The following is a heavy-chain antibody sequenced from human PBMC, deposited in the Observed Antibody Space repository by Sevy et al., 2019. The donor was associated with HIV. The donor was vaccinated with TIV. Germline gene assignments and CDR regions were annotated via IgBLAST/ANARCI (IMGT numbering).Heavy chain of an antibody. CDR1: GFTFSSYP. J-gene: IGHJ4*02. D-gene: IGHD3-22*01. CDR3: GRDREMGNYYDCSGSIDY. V-gene: IGHV3-30*04. CDR2: ISYDGSNK. Sequence: GGSLRLSCAASGFTFSSYPMHWVRQAPGKGLESVAVISYDGSNKYYADSVKGRLTISRDNSKNTLYVQMNSLRAEDTAVFYCGRDREMGNYYDCSGSIDYWGQGTLVTVSS.